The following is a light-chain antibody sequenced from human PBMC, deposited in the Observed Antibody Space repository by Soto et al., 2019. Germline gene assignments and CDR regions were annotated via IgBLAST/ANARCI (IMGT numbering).Light chain of an antibody. CDR3: QQYNNWHPWT. J-gene: IGKJ1*01. V-gene: IGKV3-15*01. Sequence: IQMTQSPATLSVSLGDRATLSCRASQSVSNNLAWYQQKPGQAPKLLIYDASTRATGIPARFSGSGSGTEFTPTISSLQYEDFVVYYCQQYNNWHPWTFGQGTKVEIK. CDR1: QSVSNN. CDR2: DAS.